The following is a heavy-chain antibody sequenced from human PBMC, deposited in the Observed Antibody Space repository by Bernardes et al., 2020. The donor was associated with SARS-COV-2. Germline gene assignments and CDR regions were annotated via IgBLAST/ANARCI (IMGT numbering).Heavy chain of an antibody. CDR3: ARIRHRSSVIVGFDY. V-gene: IGHV3-7*01. Sequence: GGSLRLSCAASGSTFSSYWMTWVRQAPGKGLECVANIKLDGSGEYFVDSVKGRFAFSRDNAKNSLYLQMNSLGAEDTAVYYCARIRHRSSVIVGFDYWGQGTLVTVSS. J-gene: IGHJ4*02. CDR1: GSTFSSYW. CDR2: IKLDGSGE. D-gene: IGHD3-22*01.